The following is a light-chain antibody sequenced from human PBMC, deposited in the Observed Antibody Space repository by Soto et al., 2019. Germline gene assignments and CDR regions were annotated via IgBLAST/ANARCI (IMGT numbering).Light chain of an antibody. CDR1: QSFSNY. Sequence: EIVLTQSPATLSLSPGERATLSCRASQSFSNYLAWYQQKPGQAPRLLISVASNRATGIPARFSGSGSGTDFILTISRLEPEDFTVYYCQQYGSSPSFGGGTKVDIK. CDR3: QQYGSSPS. J-gene: IGKJ4*01. CDR2: VAS. V-gene: IGKV3-20*01.